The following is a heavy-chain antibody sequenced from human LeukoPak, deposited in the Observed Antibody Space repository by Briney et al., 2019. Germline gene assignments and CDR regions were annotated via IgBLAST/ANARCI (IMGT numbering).Heavy chain of an antibody. CDR3: ARGGDYGDYQGT. CDR2: IRNDGGSI. D-gene: IGHD4-17*01. V-gene: IGHV3-48*01. J-gene: IGHJ5*02. CDR1: GFTFSHYN. Sequence: PGGSLRLSCAASGFTFSHYNMNRVRQAPGKGLEWISYIRNDGGSIYYAHSVRGRFTISRDNAKSSLYLQMNSLGAEDTAVYYCARGGDYGDYQGTWGQGTLVTVSS.